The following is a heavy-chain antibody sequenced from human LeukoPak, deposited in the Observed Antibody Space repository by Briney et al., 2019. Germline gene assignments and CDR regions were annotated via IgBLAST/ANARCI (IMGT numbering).Heavy chain of an antibody. Sequence: PGGSLRLSCAASGFTFTSMSWVRQAPGKGLGLEWVSAISGSGGTSYYADSVKGRFTISRDSSKNTLYLQMNSLRAEDTAVYYCAKGDDAFDFWGQGTMVTVSA. V-gene: IGHV3-23*01. J-gene: IGHJ3*01. CDR1: GFTFTS. CDR2: ISGSGGTS. CDR3: AKGDDAFDF.